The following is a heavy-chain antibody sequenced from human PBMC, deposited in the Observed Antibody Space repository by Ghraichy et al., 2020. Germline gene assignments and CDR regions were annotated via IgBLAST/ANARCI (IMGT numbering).Heavy chain of an antibody. D-gene: IGHD2-2*01. Sequence: SETLSLTCAVYGGSFSGYYWSWIRQPPGKGLEWIGEINHSGSTNYNPSLKSRVTTSVDTSKNQFSLKLSSVTAADTAVYYCARGRCSSTSCYAGFRHYFDHWGQGTLVTVST. CDR2: INHSGST. CDR3: ARGRCSSTSCYAGFRHYFDH. J-gene: IGHJ4*02. V-gene: IGHV4-34*01. CDR1: GGSFSGYY.